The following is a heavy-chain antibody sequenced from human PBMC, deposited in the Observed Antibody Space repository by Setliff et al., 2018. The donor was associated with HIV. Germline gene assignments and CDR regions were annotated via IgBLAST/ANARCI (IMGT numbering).Heavy chain of an antibody. V-gene: IGHV3-48*03. D-gene: IGHD6-13*01. CDR2: ISSSGNTI. Sequence: LRLSCAASGFTFSRYEMNWVRQAPGKGLEWIAYISSSGNTIYYADSVKGRFTISRDNAKNSLFLQLNNLRDEDTAVYFCARAYSSTWYEDYYFDFWGRGTLVTVSS. J-gene: IGHJ2*01. CDR3: ARAYSSTWYEDYYFDF. CDR1: GFTFSRYE.